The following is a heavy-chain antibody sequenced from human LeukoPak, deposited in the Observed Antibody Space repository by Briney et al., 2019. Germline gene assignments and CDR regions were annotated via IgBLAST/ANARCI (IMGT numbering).Heavy chain of an antibody. CDR1: GFTFSGYS. CDR3: VRTNLLTDAFDI. J-gene: IGHJ3*02. CDR2: ISSSSSYI. D-gene: IGHD2-8*01. V-gene: IGHV3-21*01. Sequence: MPGGSLRLSCAASGFTFSGYSMNWVRQAPGKGLEWVSSISSSSSYIYYADSVKGRFTISRDNAKNSLYLQMNSLRAEDTAVYYCVRTNLLTDAFDIWGQGTMVTVSS.